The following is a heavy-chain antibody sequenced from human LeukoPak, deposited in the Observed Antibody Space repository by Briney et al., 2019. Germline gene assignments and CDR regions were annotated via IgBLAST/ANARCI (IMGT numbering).Heavy chain of an antibody. J-gene: IGHJ4*02. V-gene: IGHV4-59*01. D-gene: IGHD3-22*01. CDR3: AREVRNYYDSSGNPFDY. CDR1: GGSISSYY. CDR2: IYYSGST. Sequence: KTSETLSLTCTVSGGSISSYYWSWIRQPPGKGLEWIGYIYYSGSTNYNPSLKSRVTISVDTSKNQFSLKLSSVTAADTAVYYCAREVRNYYDSSGNPFDYWGQGTLVTVSS.